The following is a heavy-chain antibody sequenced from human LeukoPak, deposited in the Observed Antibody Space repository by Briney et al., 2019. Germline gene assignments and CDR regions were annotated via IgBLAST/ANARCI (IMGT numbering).Heavy chain of an antibody. J-gene: IGHJ4*02. D-gene: IGHD3-16*02. CDR3: ARGIASD. Sequence: GGSLRLSCAASGFTFCSYAMHWVPQAPGKGLEWGAVISYDGSNKYYADSVKGRFTISRDNAKNSLYLQINSLSAEDTAVYYCARGIASDWGQGTLVTVYS. V-gene: IGHV3-30*04. CDR2: ISYDGSNK. CDR1: GFTFCSYA.